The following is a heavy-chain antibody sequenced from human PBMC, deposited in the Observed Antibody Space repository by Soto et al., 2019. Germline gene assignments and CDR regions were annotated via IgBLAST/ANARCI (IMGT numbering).Heavy chain of an antibody. CDR2: ISYDGSNK. V-gene: IGHV3-30-3*01. CDR3: ARDSSADLDY. CDR1: GFTFSSYA. J-gene: IGHJ4*02. Sequence: GGSLRLSCAASGFTFSSYAMHWVRQAPGKGLEWVAVISYDGSNKYYADSVKGRFTISRDNSKNTLYLQMNSLRAEDTAVYYCARDSSADLDYWGQGTLVTASS. D-gene: IGHD6-13*01.